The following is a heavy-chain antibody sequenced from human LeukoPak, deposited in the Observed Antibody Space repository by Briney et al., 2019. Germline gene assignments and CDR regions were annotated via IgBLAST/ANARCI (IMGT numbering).Heavy chain of an antibody. D-gene: IGHD1-26*01. V-gene: IGHV3-30-3*02. Sequence: GGSLRLSCAASGFTFSGYAMHWVRQAPGKGLEWVAVISYDGSNKYYADSVKGRFTISRDNSKNTLYLQMNSLRAEDTAVYYCAKSGGEIVGATTDYFDYWGQGTLVTVSS. CDR3: AKSGGEIVGATTDYFDY. CDR2: ISYDGSNK. CDR1: GFTFSGYA. J-gene: IGHJ4*02.